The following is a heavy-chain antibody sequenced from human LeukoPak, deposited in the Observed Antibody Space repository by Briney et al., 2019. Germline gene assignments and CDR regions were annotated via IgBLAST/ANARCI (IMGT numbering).Heavy chain of an antibody. D-gene: IGHD6-13*01. CDR1: GYTFTGYY. CDR2: INPNSGGT. CDR3: ARGVEGYSSSWFAPYYYYGMDG. J-gene: IGHJ6*02. V-gene: IGHV1-2*06. Sequence: ASVKVSCKASGYTFTGYYMHWVRQAPGQGLEWMGRINPNSGGTNYAQKFQGRVTMTRDTSISTAYMELSRLRSDDTAVYYCARGVEGYSSSWFAPYYYYGMDGWGQGTTVTVSS.